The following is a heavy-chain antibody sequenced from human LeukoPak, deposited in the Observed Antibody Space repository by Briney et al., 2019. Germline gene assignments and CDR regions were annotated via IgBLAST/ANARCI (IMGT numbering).Heavy chain of an antibody. V-gene: IGHV4-59*01. CDR2: IYYSGST. J-gene: IGHJ5*02. D-gene: IGHD3-22*01. Sequence: SETLSLTCTVSGGSISSYYWSWIRQPPGKGPEWIGYIYYSGSTNYNPSLKSRVTISVDTSKNQFSLKLSSVTAADTAVYYCARRTDYYDSSGLYNWFDPWGQGTLVTVSS. CDR3: ARRTDYYDSSGLYNWFDP. CDR1: GGSISSYY.